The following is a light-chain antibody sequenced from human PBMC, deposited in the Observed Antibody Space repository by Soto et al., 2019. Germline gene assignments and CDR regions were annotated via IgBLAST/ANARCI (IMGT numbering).Light chain of an antibody. CDR2: GAS. Sequence: DIPMTQSPSSLSASVGDRVTITCRATQTIFNSLNWYQQRPGKAPNLLIYGASTLQGGVPSRFSGSGSGTDFTLTISSLQPEDSATYFCQESHTFLWGTFGQGTKV. J-gene: IGKJ1*01. CDR3: QESHTFLWGT. CDR1: QTIFNS. V-gene: IGKV1-39*01.